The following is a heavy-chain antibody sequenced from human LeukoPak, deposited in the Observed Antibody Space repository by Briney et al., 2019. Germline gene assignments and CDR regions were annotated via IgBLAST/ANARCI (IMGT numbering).Heavy chain of an antibody. Sequence: GGSLRLSCSAFEFTSSSYNMNWVSQAPGKGLEWVSYISSGSGTINYADSVKGRFTISRDNAKNSLYLQMNSLRAEDTAVYYCARGVPGYYYYYGMDVWGQGTTVTVSS. CDR2: ISSGSGTI. D-gene: IGHD1-14*01. J-gene: IGHJ6*02. CDR3: ARGVPGYYYYYGMDV. CDR1: EFTSSSYN. V-gene: IGHV3-48*01.